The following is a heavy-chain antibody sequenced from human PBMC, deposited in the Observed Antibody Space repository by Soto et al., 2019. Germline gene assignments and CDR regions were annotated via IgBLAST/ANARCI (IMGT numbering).Heavy chain of an antibody. V-gene: IGHV1-69*13. CDR1: GGTFSSYA. D-gene: IGHD3-22*01. CDR3: ARSHYYDSSGYYHVGYYGMDV. CDR2: IIPIFGTA. Sequence: ASVKVSCNASGGTFSSYAISWVRQAPGQGLEWMGGIIPIFGTANYAQKFQGRVTITADESTSTAYMELSSLRSEDTAVYYCARSHYYDSSGYYHVGYYGMDVWGQGTTVTVSS. J-gene: IGHJ6*02.